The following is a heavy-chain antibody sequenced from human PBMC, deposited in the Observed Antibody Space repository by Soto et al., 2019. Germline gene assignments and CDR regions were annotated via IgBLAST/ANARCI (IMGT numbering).Heavy chain of an antibody. CDR1: GYTFSSYA. CDR3: AKERDNGADRYYFDY. V-gene: IGHV1-3*01. Sequence: ASVKVSCKASGYTFSSYALHWVRQAPGQRLEWMGWINAGNGNTKYSQKFQGRVTITRDTSASTAYMELSSLRSEDTAVYFCAKERDNGADRYYFDYWGQGTLVTVSS. CDR2: INAGNGNT. D-gene: IGHD2-8*01. J-gene: IGHJ4*02.